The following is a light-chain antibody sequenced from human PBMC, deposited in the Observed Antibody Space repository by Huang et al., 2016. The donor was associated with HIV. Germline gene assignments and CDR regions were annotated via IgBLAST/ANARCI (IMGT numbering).Light chain of an antibody. Sequence: DIVMTQSPDSLAVSLGERATINCKSSQSILYSSTDKSYLAWYHQKPGQPPKLLIYWASTRESGVPDRFSGSGSGTDFTRTSSSLQAEDVAVYYCQQYYSSPFTFGPGTKVDIK. CDR1: QSILYSSTDKSY. CDR3: QQYYSSPFT. CDR2: WAS. V-gene: IGKV4-1*01. J-gene: IGKJ3*01.